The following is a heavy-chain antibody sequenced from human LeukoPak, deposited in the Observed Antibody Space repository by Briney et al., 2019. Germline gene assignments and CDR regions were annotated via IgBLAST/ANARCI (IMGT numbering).Heavy chain of an antibody. D-gene: IGHD2-15*01. J-gene: IGHJ4*02. CDR3: ARSVCSGGSCYLFDY. V-gene: IGHV4-34*01. CDR2: INHSGST. CDR1: GGSFSGYY. Sequence: SETLSLTCAVYGGSFSGYYWSWIRQPPGKGLEWIGEINHSGSTNYNPSLKSRVTISVETSKNQFSLKLSSVTAADTAVYYCARSVCSGGSCYLFDYWGQGTLVTVSS.